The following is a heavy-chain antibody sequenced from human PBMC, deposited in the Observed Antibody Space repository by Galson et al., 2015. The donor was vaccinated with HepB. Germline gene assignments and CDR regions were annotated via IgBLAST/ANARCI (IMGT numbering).Heavy chain of an antibody. Sequence: KSSSKAAGYTFTSYDINWGRRATGQGLEWMGWMNPNSGNTGYAHKFQGRVTMTRNTSISTAYMELSKLRSEDTAVYYCARGRTVAGQQNYFQPWGQGTLVTVSS. CDR2: MNPNSGNT. CDR1: GYTFTSYD. D-gene: IGHD6-19*01. J-gene: IGHJ1*01. V-gene: IGHV1-8*01. CDR3: ARGRTVAGQQNYFQP.